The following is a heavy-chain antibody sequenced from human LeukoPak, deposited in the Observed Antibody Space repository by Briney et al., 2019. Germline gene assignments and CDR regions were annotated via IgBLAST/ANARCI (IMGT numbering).Heavy chain of an antibody. V-gene: IGHV3-48*01. CDR1: GFTFSSYS. J-gene: IGHJ6*02. CDR2: ISSSSSTI. Sequence: GGSLRLSCAASGFTFSSYSMNWVRQAPGKGLEWVSYISSSSSTIYYADSVKGRFTISRDNAKNSLYLQINSLRAEDTAVYYCAKEGPGIAAAGHYYYYGMDVWGQGTTVTVSS. CDR3: AKEGPGIAAAGHYYYYGMDV. D-gene: IGHD6-13*01.